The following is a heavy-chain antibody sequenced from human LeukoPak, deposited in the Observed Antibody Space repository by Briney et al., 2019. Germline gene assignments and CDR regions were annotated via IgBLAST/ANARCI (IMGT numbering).Heavy chain of an antibody. D-gene: IGHD5-24*01. CDR3: ARVDGYNDYFNFDY. J-gene: IGHJ4*02. CDR2: MNPNSGNT. V-gene: IGHV1-8*01. CDR1: GYTFTRYD. Sequence: ASVKVSCKASGYTFTRYDINWVRQATGQGLEWMGWMNPNSGNTGYAQKFQGRVTMTRNTSISTAYMELSSLRSEDTAVYYCARVDGYNDYFNFDYWGQGTLVTVSS.